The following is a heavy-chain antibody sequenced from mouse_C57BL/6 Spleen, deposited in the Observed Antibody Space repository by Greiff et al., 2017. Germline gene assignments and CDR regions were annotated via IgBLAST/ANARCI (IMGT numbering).Heavy chain of an antibody. CDR2: IRNKANGYTT. CDR1: GFTFTDYY. J-gene: IGHJ2*01. D-gene: IGHD3-3*01. Sequence: EVKLVESGGGLVQPGGSLSLSCAASGFTFTDYYMSWVRQPPGKALEWLGFIRNKANGYTTEYSVSVQGRFTISRDNSQSILYLQMIALRAEDSATYYCARYGAGYFDYWGKGTTLTVSS. V-gene: IGHV7-3*01. CDR3: ARYGAGYFDY.